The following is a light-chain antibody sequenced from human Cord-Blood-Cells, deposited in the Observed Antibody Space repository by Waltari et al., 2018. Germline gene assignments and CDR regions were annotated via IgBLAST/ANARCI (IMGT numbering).Light chain of an antibody. CDR1: QSISSY. CDR3: QQSYSTPYT. V-gene: IGKV1-39*01. Sequence: DIQMTQSPSSLSASVGDRVTITCRASQSISSYLNCYQQKPGSAPKLLIYAASSLQRGVPSRFSGSGSGTDFTLTISSLQPEDVATYYCQQSYSTPYTFGQGTKLEI. CDR2: AAS. J-gene: IGKJ2*01.